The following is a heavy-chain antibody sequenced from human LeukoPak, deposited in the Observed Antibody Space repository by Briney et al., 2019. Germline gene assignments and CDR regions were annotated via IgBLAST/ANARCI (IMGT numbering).Heavy chain of an antibody. CDR3: TRPGGAIAGTQFDY. V-gene: IGHV3-73*01. J-gene: IGHJ4*02. Sequence: GGSLKLSCAASGFTFSGAAMHWVRQASGKGLEWVGHIRSRSNSYATAYAASVKGRFTISRDDSKNSAYLQMNSLKTEDTAVYYCTRPGGAIAGTQFDYWGQGTLVTVSS. CDR2: IRSRSNSYAT. D-gene: IGHD6-19*01. CDR1: GFTFSGAA.